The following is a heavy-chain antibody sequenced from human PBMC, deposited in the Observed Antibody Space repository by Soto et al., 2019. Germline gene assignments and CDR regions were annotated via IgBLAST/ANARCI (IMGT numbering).Heavy chain of an antibody. V-gene: IGHV3-48*01. J-gene: IGHJ4*02. D-gene: IGHD3-10*02. CDR2: ISSSSSTI. Sequence: GGSLRLSCAASGFTFSSYSMNWVRQAPGKGLEWVSYISSSSSTIYYADSVKGRFTISRDNAKNSLYLQMNSLRAEDTAVYYCARDELVVFAQDWGQGTLVTVSS. CDR1: GFTFSSYS. CDR3: ARDELVVFAQD.